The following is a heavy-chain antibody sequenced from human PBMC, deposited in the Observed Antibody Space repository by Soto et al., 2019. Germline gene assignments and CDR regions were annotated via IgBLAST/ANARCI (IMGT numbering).Heavy chain of an antibody. V-gene: IGHV4-4*02. CDR3: ARQRRDFDY. D-gene: IGHD6-25*01. CDR2: IYHSGSI. CDR1: GGSISSTSW. J-gene: IGHJ4*02. Sequence: SETLSLTCAVSGGSISSTSWWSWVRQPPGKGLEWIGEIYHSGSINYNPSLKSRVTISVDKSKNQFSLNLSSVTAADTAVYYCARQRRDFDYWGQGSLVTVSS.